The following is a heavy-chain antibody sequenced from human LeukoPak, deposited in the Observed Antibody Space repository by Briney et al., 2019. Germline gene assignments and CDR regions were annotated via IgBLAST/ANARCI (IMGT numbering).Heavy chain of an antibody. D-gene: IGHD1-26*01. CDR1: GGSISTSTYY. J-gene: IGHJ2*01. Sequence: SETLSLTCTVSGGSISTSTYYWGWIRQPPGKGLEWIGSISYSGSTYNNPSLKSRVTISVDTSKNQFSPKLSSVTAPDTAVYYCARRVYSGSYNWYFDLWGRGTLVTASS. CDR2: ISYSGST. V-gene: IGHV4-39*01. CDR3: ARRVYSGSYNWYFDL.